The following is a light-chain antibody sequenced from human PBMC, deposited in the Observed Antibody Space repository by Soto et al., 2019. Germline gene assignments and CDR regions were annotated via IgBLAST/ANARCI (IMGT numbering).Light chain of an antibody. CDR3: QQYHSAPWT. J-gene: IGKJ1*01. Sequence: DIVMTQSPDSLAVSLGERATINCMSSQSVLYTSNNKNYLAWYQQKSGQPPKLLIYWASTRESGVPDRFSGSGSGTGFTLTISSLQAEDVAVYYCQQYHSAPWTFGQGTKVEIK. V-gene: IGKV4-1*01. CDR1: QSVLYTSNNKNY. CDR2: WAS.